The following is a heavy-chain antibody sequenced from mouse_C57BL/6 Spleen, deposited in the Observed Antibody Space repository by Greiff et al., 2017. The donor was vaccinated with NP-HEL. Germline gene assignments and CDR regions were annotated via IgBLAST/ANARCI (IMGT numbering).Heavy chain of an antibody. V-gene: IGHV1-26*01. CDR3: ARSANYYAMDY. J-gene: IGHJ4*01. Sequence: EVQLQQSGPELVKPGASVKISCKASGYTFTDYYMNWVKQSHGKSLEWIGDINPNNGGTSYNQKFKGKATLTVDKSSSTAYMELRSLTSEDSAVYYCARSANYYAMDYWGHGTSVTVSS. CDR2: INPNNGGT. CDR1: GYTFTDYY.